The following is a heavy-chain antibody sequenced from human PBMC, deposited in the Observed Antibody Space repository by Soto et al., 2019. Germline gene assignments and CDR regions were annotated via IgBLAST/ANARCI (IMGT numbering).Heavy chain of an antibody. CDR2: VFHTGNT. D-gene: IGHD7-27*01. CDR3: ARKAWVRFDY. V-gene: IGHV4-4*02. Sequence: LSLTCAVSGDSISSSVWWTWVLQPPGKGLEWIGEVFHTGNTNYNPSLKSRVTMSVDKSTNEFSLKVTSVTAADTAIYYCARKAWVRFDYWGQGAL. CDR1: GDSISSSVW. J-gene: IGHJ4*02.